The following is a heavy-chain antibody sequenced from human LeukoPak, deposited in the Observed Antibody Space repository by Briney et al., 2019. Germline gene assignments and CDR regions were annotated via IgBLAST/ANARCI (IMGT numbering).Heavy chain of an antibody. CDR2: IYSSGSA. CDR3: ARHRDYDT. D-gene: IGHD3-16*01. J-gene: IGHJ4*01. V-gene: IGHV4-34*11. Sequence: SETLSLTCAVYGGSFSGYYWSWIRQPPGKGLEWIGYIYSSGSANYIPSLKSRVIISRDTSKRQLSLYLTSVTAADTALYFCARHRDYDTWGHGTLVTVSS. CDR1: GGSFSGYY.